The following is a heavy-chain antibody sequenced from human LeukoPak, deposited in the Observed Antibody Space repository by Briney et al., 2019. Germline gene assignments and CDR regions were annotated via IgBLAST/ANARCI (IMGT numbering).Heavy chain of an antibody. Sequence: GGSLRLSCAASGFTFSSYWMSWVRQAPGKGLEWVANIKQDGSEKYYVDSVKGRFTISRDNAKDSLYLQMNSLRAEDTAVYYCASYCLCTRCQGPHVYWGQGTLVTVSS. CDR2: IKQDGSEK. J-gene: IGHJ4*02. CDR1: GFTFSSYW. D-gene: IGHD2-2*01. V-gene: IGHV3-7*05. CDR3: ASYCLCTRCQGPHVY.